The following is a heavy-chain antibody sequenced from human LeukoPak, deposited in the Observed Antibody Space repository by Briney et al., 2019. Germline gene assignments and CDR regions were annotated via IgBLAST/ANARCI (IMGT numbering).Heavy chain of an antibody. J-gene: IGHJ5*02. V-gene: IGHV3-30*02. D-gene: IGHD3-10*01. CDR1: GFTFSYYG. CDR2: IRFDGHDK. Sequence: GGSLGLSCAASGFTFSYYGFHWVRQAPGKGLEWVSFIRFDGHDKFYAETVKGRFTISKDTSRNTLYLQMNSLRPEDTAVYYCAKDLMRDRWFGESWGQGTLVTVSS. CDR3: AKDLMRDRWFGES.